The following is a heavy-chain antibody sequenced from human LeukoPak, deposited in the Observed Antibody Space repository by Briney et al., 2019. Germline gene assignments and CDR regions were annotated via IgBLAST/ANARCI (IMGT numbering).Heavy chain of an antibody. CDR3: ARLQYSQH. J-gene: IGHJ1*01. CDR2: INHSGST. CDR1: GGSFSGYY. Sequence: SETLSLTCAVYGGSFSGYYWSWIRQPPGKGLEWIGEINHSGSTNYNPSLKSRVTISVDTSKNQFSLKLSSVTAADTAVYYCARLQYSQHWGQGTLVTVSS. V-gene: IGHV4-34*01.